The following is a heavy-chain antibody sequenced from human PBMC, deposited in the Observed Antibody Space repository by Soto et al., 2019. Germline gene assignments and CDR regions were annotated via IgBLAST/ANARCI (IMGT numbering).Heavy chain of an antibody. CDR2: IYSGGST. V-gene: IGHV3-53*01. Sequence: PWWSLRLSCSASVFTVSSNYMSGLRQAPGKGLEGGSVIYSGGSTYYADSVKGRFTISRDNSKNTLYLQMNSLRAEDTAVYYCARDHQTNYDFWSGYYTGQWSYGMDVWGQGTTVTV. J-gene: IGHJ6*02. CDR1: VFTVSSNY. CDR3: ARDHQTNYDFWSGYYTGQWSYGMDV. D-gene: IGHD3-3*01.